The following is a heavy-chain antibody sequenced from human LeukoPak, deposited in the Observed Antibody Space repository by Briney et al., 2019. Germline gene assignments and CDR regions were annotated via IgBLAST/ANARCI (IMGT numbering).Heavy chain of an antibody. CDR3: ARGLWTAHASYYYYYYMDV. Sequence: GASVKVSCKASGGTFSSYAISWVRQAPGQGLEWMGGIIPIFGTANYAQKFQGRVTITTDESTSTAYMELSSLRSEDTAVYYCARGLWTAHASYYYYYYMDVWGQGTTVTVSS. D-gene: IGHD2-21*01. V-gene: IGHV1-69*05. CDR2: IIPIFGTA. CDR1: GGTFSSYA. J-gene: IGHJ6*03.